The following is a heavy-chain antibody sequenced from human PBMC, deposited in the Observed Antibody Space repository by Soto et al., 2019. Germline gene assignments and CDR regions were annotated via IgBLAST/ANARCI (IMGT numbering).Heavy chain of an antibody. CDR1: GFTFSTYA. V-gene: IGHV3-23*01. D-gene: IGHD6-19*01. J-gene: IGHJ5*02. CDR3: AKGIAVAGTSGWFDP. CDR2: ISGSGGST. Sequence: EVQLLESGGGLVQPGGSLRLSCAASGFTFSTYAMSWVRQAPGKGLEWVSGISGSGGSTYYADSVKGRFTSSRDNSKNTLYVQMNSLRAEDTAVYYCAKGIAVAGTSGWFDPWGQGSLVTVSS.